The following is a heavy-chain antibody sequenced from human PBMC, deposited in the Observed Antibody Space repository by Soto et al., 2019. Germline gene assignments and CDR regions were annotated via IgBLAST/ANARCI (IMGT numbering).Heavy chain of an antibody. CDR1: GSSLSHPIIDYY. D-gene: IGHD1-26*01. J-gene: IGHJ4*02. Sequence: QVQLQESGPGLVKPSETLSLTCTVSGSSLSHPIIDYYWSWIRQPPGKGLEWLGQIDFRGTDNYHPSLKSRVTLSIDTSKTLFTLTLNSVTAADTAVYYWARQVGQGYRSGDRFDHWGLGTLVTVSS. CDR2: IDFRGTD. V-gene: IGHV4-59*08. CDR3: ARQVGQGYRSGDRFDH.